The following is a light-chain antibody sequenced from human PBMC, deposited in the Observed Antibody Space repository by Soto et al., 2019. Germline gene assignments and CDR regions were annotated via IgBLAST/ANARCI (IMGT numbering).Light chain of an antibody. CDR2: GAS. J-gene: IGKJ2*01. CDR3: QQYGGSPFT. Sequence: EIVLTQSPGTLSSSPRERATLSCRASQSIFNNYLAWYQQKRGQAPRLLVYGASFRATGIPDRFSGSGSGTDFTLTISRLEPEDFAVYYCQQYGGSPFTFGQGTRLEIK. V-gene: IGKV3-20*01. CDR1: QSIFNNY.